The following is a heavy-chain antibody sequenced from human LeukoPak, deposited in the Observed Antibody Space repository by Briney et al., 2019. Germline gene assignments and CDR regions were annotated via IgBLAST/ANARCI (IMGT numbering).Heavy chain of an antibody. Sequence: SETLSLTCSVSGYSFSSGFYWGWIRQPPGKGLEWIGSIFHTGSTYYNPSLKGRVTISVDTSKNQFSLKLSSVTAADTAVYYCARGGIAVVDYWGQGTLVTVSS. D-gene: IGHD6-19*01. CDR1: GYSFSSGFY. CDR3: ARGGIAVVDY. J-gene: IGHJ4*02. CDR2: IFHTGST. V-gene: IGHV4-38-2*02.